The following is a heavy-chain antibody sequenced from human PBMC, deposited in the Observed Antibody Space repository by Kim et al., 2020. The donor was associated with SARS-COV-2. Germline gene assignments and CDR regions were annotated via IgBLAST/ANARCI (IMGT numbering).Heavy chain of an antibody. J-gene: IGHJ5*02. V-gene: IGHV1-3*01. Sequence: ASVKVSCKASGYTFTSYAMHWVRQAPGQRLEWMGWINAGNGNTKYSQKFQGRVTITRDTSASTAYMELSSLRSEDTAVYYCARSAPRYFYRNWFDPWGQGTLVTVSS. CDR1: GYTFTSYA. CDR2: INAGNGNT. CDR3: ARSAPRYFYRNWFDP. D-gene: IGHD3-9*01.